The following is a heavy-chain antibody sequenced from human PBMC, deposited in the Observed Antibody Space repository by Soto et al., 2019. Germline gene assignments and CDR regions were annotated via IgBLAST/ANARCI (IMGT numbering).Heavy chain of an antibody. Sequence: GGSLRLSCAASGFTFSDYYMSWIRQAPGKGLEWVSYISSSGSTIYYADSVKGRFTISRDNAKNSLYLQMNSLRAEDTAVYYCARPRIQLWAPDGFHIWGQGTMVTVSS. CDR1: GFTFSDYY. J-gene: IGHJ3*02. D-gene: IGHD5-18*01. V-gene: IGHV3-11*04. CDR2: ISSSGSTI. CDR3: ARPRIQLWAPDGFHI.